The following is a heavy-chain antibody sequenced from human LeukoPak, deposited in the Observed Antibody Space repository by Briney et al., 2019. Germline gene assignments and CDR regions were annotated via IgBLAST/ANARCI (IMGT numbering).Heavy chain of an antibody. CDR3: ARSVGYCSSTSCYLRLGGMDV. CDR1: GYTFTGYY. J-gene: IGHJ6*02. CDR2: INPNSGGT. D-gene: IGHD2-2*01. Sequence: ASVKVSCKASGYTFTGYYMHWVRQAPGQGLEWMGWINPNSGGTNYAQKFQGRVTMTRGTSISTAYMELSRLRSDDTAVYYCARSVGYCSSTSCYLRLGGMDVWGQGTTVTVSS. V-gene: IGHV1-2*02.